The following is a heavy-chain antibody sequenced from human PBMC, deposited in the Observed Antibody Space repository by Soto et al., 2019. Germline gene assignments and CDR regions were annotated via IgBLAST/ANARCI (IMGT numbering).Heavy chain of an antibody. CDR2: IYWDDDK. D-gene: IGHD3-16*01. V-gene: IGHV2-5*02. J-gene: IGHJ5*02. CDR1: GFSLTTRGVG. CDR3: AHIPNYYQYDWFDP. Sequence: QITLKESGPTLVKPTQTLTLTCTFSGFSLTTRGVGVGWIRQPPGKALECLALIYWDDDKRYSPSLQSRLSIPKDTSKNPVVLTMAHVEPVDTATYYCAHIPNYYQYDWFDPWGQGTLVSVSS.